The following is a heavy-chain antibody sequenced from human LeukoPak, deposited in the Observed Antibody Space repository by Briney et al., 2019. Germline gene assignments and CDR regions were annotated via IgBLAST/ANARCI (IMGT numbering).Heavy chain of an antibody. CDR2: INPNSGGT. J-gene: IGHJ4*02. CDR1: GYTFTGCY. Sequence: VASVKVSCKSSGYTFTGCYMHWVRLAPGQGLGWMGWINPNSGGTNYAQKFQGRVTMTRDTSISTAYMELSRLRSDGTAVYYCVRDLRSSGLPFDYWGQGTLVTVSS. D-gene: IGHD3-10*01. CDR3: VRDLRSSGLPFDY. V-gene: IGHV1-2*02.